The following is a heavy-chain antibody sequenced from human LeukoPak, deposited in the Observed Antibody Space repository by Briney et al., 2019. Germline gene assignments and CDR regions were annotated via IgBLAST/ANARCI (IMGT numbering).Heavy chain of an antibody. D-gene: IGHD5-24*01. V-gene: IGHV4-39*07. CDR3: VRGRRSGPVEMATISDY. J-gene: IGHJ4*02. Sequence: SETLSLTCTVSGGSISSSSYYWGWIRQPPGKGLEWIGSIYYSGSTYYNPSLKSRVTISVDTSKNQFSLKLSSVTAADTAVYYCVRGRRSGPVEMATISDYWGQGTLVTVSS. CDR1: GGSISSSSYY. CDR2: IYYSGST.